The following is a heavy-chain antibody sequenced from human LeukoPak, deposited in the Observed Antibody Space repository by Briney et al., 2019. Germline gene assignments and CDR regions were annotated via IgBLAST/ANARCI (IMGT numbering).Heavy chain of an antibody. CDR3: ARNPLSLYYYDSSGSDPYFGY. Sequence: GGSLRLSCAASGFTFSSYAMSWVRQAPGKGLEWVSAISGSGGSTYYADSVKGRFTISRDNSKNTLYLQMNSLRSDDTAVYYCARNPLSLYYYDSSGSDPYFGYWGQGTLVTVSS. D-gene: IGHD3-22*01. CDR1: GFTFSSYA. CDR2: ISGSGGST. J-gene: IGHJ4*02. V-gene: IGHV3-23*01.